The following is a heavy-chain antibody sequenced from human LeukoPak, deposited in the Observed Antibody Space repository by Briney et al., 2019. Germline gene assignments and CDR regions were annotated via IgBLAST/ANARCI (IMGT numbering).Heavy chain of an antibody. Sequence: SETLSLTCTVSGGSISSGGYYWSWIRQPPGKGLEWIGYTYHSGSTYYNPSLKSRVTISVDRSKNQFSLKLSSVTAADTAVYYCAKEGVAATQKYYYYYMDVWGKGTTVTVSS. CDR1: GGSISSGGYY. J-gene: IGHJ6*03. CDR2: TYHSGST. V-gene: IGHV4-30-2*01. CDR3: AKEGVAATQKYYYYYMDV. D-gene: IGHD2-15*01.